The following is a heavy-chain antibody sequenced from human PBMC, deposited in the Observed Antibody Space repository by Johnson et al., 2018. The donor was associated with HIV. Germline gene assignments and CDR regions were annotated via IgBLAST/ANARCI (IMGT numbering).Heavy chain of an antibody. V-gene: IGHV3-23*04. CDR2: ISGSGGST. CDR1: GFTFSSYA. CDR3: ASPQGIAAHAFDI. D-gene: IGHD6-13*01. J-gene: IGHJ3*02. Sequence: VQLVESGGGLVQPGRSLRLSCAASGFTFSSYAMSWVRQAPGKGLEWVSAISGSGGSTYYADSVKGRFTISRDNSKNSLYLQMNSLRAEDTAVYYCASPQGIAAHAFDIWGQGTMVTVSS.